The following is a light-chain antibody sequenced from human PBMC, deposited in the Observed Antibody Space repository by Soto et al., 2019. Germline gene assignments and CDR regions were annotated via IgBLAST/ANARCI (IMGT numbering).Light chain of an antibody. V-gene: IGKV1-39*01. CDR3: QQSHSTPIT. J-gene: IGKJ5*01. CDR2: GAS. CDR1: QSISIY. Sequence: DIQLTQSPSSLSASVGDSLTITCRTSQSISIYLNWYQQKPGKAPKVLIFGASNLQSGVPSRFSGSGSGNDFTRTITSLKPEDFATYYCQQSHSTPITFGQGTRLEIK.